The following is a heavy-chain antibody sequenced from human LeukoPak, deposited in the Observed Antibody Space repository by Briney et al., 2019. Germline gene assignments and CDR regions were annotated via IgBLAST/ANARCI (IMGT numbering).Heavy chain of an antibody. Sequence: SVKVSCKASGYTFTSYGISWVRQAPGQGREWMGWISAYNGNTNYAQKLQGRVTMTTDTSTSTAYMELRSLRSDDTAVYYCARNWGPTYYDFWSGYLSRGGFDYWGQGTLVTVSS. V-gene: IGHV1-18*01. CDR3: ARNWGPTYYDFWSGYLSRGGFDY. CDR2: ISAYNGNT. D-gene: IGHD3-3*01. J-gene: IGHJ4*02. CDR1: GYTFTSYG.